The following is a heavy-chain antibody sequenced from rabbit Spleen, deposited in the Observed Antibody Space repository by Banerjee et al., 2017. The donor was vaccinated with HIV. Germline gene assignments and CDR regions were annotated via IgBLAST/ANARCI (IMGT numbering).Heavy chain of an antibody. CDR1: GFSFSSSYH. J-gene: IGHJ6*01. D-gene: IGHD6-1*01. Sequence: QSLEESGGDLVKPGASLTLSCTASGFSFSSSYHMCWVRQAPGKGLEWIACIYVGSSGSTYYASWAKGRFTISKTSSTTVTLQMASLTAADTATYFCARANDNTYDLHLWGPGTLVTVS. CDR3: ARANDNTYDLHL. V-gene: IGHV1S40*01. CDR2: IYVGSSGST.